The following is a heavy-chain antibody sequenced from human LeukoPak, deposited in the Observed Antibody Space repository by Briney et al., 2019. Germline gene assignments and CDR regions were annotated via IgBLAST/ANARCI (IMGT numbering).Heavy chain of an antibody. D-gene: IGHD3-22*01. CDR1: GGSISSSSYY. J-gene: IGHJ3*02. V-gene: IGHV4-39*01. CDR3: ARHPDYYDSSGHFYVEAFHI. Sequence: SETLSLTCTVSGGSISSSSYYWGWIRQPPAKGLEWIGSVYYSGSTYYNPSLKSRVTISVDTSKNQYSLTLSSVTAADTAVFYCARHPDYYDSSGHFYVEAFHIWGQGTMVTVSS. CDR2: VYYSGST.